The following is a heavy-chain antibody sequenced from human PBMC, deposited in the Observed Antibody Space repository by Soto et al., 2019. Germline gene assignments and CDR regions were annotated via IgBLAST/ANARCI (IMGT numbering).Heavy chain of an antibody. CDR3: ARGTRAIPSLNYYYYYGMDV. Sequence: ASVKVSCKASGGTFSSYAISWVRQAPGQGLEWMGGIIPIFGTANYAQKFQGRVTITADKSTSTAYMELSSLRSEDTAVYYCARGTRAIPSLNYYYYYGMDVWGQGTTVTVSS. CDR2: IIPIFGTA. J-gene: IGHJ6*02. CDR1: GGTFSSYA. V-gene: IGHV1-69*06. D-gene: IGHD2-2*02.